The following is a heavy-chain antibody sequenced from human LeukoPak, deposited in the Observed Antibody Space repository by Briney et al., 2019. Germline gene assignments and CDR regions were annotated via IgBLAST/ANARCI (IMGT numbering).Heavy chain of an antibody. J-gene: IGHJ6*02. Sequence: GGSLRLSCAASGFTFSNAWMSWVRQAPGKGLEWVGRIKSKTDGGTTDYAAPVKGRLTISRDDSKNTLYLQMNSLKTEDTAVYYCTTEAGYCSGGSCHPYYGMDVWGQGTTVTVSS. CDR1: GFTFSNAW. CDR3: TTEAGYCSGGSCHPYYGMDV. CDR2: IKSKTDGGTT. V-gene: IGHV3-15*01. D-gene: IGHD2-15*01.